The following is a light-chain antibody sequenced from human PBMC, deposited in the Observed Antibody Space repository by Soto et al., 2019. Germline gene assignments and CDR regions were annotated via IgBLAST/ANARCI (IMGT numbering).Light chain of an antibody. CDR2: DAS. J-gene: IGKJ5*01. CDR3: QQYNSHLIT. Sequence: DIQMTQSPSTLSASVGDRITITCRASQSISSWLAWYQQKPGKAPDLLIYDASSLESGVPSRFSGSGSGTEFTLTISSLQPHDFATYYCQQYNSHLITFGQGTRLEIK. CDR1: QSISSW. V-gene: IGKV1-5*01.